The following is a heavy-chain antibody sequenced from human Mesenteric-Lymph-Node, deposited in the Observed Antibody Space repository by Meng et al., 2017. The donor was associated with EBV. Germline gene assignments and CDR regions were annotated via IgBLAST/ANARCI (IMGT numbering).Heavy chain of an antibody. J-gene: IGHJ4*02. CDR2: IYSGETT. CDR3: ARSYSSDWYGSFDY. V-gene: IGHV3-53*01. CDR1: GFTVSNNY. Sequence: EVTLVDSGGGLIQPGGSLRLSCAASGFTVSNNYMSWVRQAPGKGLEWVSVIYSGETTYYADSVKGRFTISRDTSKNTLYLQMNNLRAEDTAMYYCARSYSSDWYGSFDYWGQGTLVTVSS. D-gene: IGHD6-19*01.